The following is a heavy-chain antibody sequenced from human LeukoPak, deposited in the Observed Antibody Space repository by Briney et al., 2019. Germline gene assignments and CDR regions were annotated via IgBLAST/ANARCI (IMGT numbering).Heavy chain of an antibody. V-gene: IGHV4-39*01. J-gene: IGHJ5*02. CDR1: GGSISSSSYY. CDR3: VAGTAMVMDWFDP. D-gene: IGHD5-18*01. Sequence: SETLSLTCTVSGGSISSSSYYWGWIRQPPGKGLEWIGSIYYSGSTYYNPSLKSRVTISVDTSKNQLSLKLSSVTAADTAVYYCVAGTAMVMDWFDPWGQGTLVTVSS. CDR2: IYYSGST.